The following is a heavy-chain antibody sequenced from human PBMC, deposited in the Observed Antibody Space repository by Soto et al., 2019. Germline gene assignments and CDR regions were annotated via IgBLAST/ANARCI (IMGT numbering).Heavy chain of an antibody. CDR3: ARSRAARGGMDV. CDR1: GFSLSTSGTR. D-gene: IGHD6-6*01. V-gene: IGHV2-70*04. CDR2: IDWDDDK. Sequence: SGPTLVNPTQTLTLTCTFSGFSLSTSGTRVSWIRQPPGKALEWLARIDWDDDKFYSTSLKTRLTISKDTSKNQVVLTMTNMDPVDTATYYCARSRAARGGMDVWGQGTTVTVSS. J-gene: IGHJ6*02.